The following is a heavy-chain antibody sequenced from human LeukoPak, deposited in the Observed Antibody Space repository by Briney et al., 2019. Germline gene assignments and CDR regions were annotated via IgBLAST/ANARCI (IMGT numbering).Heavy chain of an antibody. CDR1: GFTFSSFD. V-gene: IGHV3-33*01. CDR2: IWSDGRSL. CDR3: ARGDYYGSRGDY. J-gene: IGHJ4*02. D-gene: IGHD3-10*01. Sequence: PGGSLRLSCAASGFTFSSFDMHWVRQAPGNGLEWVAAIWSDGRSLYYADSVKGRFTISRDNSKNTLYLQMNSLRAEDTAVYYCARGDYYGSRGDYWGQGTLVTVSS.